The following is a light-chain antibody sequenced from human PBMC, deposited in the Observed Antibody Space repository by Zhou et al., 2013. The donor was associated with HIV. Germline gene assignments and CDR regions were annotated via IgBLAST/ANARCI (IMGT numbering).Light chain of an antibody. CDR1: QSISIY. V-gene: IGKV1-39*01. CDR3: QQTYSTPRT. J-gene: IGKJ1*01. CDR2: AAS. Sequence: DIQMTQSPSSLSASVGDRVTITCRASQSISIYLNWYQQKPGKAPKLLIYAASTLQSGVPSRFSGSGSGTDFTLTISSLQPADFATYYCQQTYSTPRTFGQGTRVEIK.